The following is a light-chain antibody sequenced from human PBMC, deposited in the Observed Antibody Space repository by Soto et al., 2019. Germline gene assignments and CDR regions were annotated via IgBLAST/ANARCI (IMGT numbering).Light chain of an antibody. CDR2: GAS. J-gene: IGKJ1*01. Sequence: EIVMAQSLATLSVSPGERATLAGRASQSVTSNLAWYQQKPGQAPRLLIYGASTRATGIPARFSGTGSGTEFTLTITSLQSEDFAVYYCQQRSNWPRTFGQGTKV. CDR3: QQRSNWPRT. V-gene: IGKV3-15*01. CDR1: QSVTSN.